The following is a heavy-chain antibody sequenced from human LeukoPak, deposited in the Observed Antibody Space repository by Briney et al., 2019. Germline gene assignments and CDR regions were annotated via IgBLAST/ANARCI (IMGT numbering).Heavy chain of an antibody. Sequence: NPGGSLRLSCAASGFTFSSYSMNWVRQAPGKGLEWVSSISNIYYVDSVKGRFTISRDNAKNSLYLQINSLRAEDTAVYYCARGRPVLQLLWGAFDIWGQGTMVTVSS. CDR2: ISNI. V-gene: IGHV3-21*01. CDR1: GFTFSSYS. D-gene: IGHD1-7*01. J-gene: IGHJ3*02. CDR3: ARGRPVLQLLWGAFDI.